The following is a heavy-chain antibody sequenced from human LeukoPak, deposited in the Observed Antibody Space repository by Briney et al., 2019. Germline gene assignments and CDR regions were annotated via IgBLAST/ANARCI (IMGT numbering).Heavy chain of an antibody. V-gene: IGHV6-1*01. D-gene: IGHD2-2*02. Sequence: SQTLSLTCAISGDSVSSKSAAWNWIRQSPSRGLEWLGRTFYRSKWYNDYAVSVKSRITINPDTSKNQFSLQLNSVTPEDAAVYYCARDIATHIPFDCWGQGTLVTVSS. CDR1: GDSVSSKSAA. CDR2: TFYRSKWYN. CDR3: ARDIATHIPFDC. J-gene: IGHJ4*02.